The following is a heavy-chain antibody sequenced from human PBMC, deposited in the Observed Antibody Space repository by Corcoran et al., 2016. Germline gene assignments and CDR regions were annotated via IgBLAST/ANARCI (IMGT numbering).Heavy chain of an antibody. Sequence: QVQLVESGGGVVQPGRSLRLSCAASGFTFSSYGMHWVRQAPGKGLEWVAVISYAGSNKYYGDSVKGRFTISRDNSKNTLYLQMNSLRAEDTAVYYCAKDTIDLEWLLLHYYYYYGMDVWGQGTTVTVSS. V-gene: IGHV3-30*18. CDR1: GFTFSSYG. CDR3: AKDTIDLEWLLLHYYYYYGMDV. D-gene: IGHD3-3*01. J-gene: IGHJ6*02. CDR2: ISYAGSNK.